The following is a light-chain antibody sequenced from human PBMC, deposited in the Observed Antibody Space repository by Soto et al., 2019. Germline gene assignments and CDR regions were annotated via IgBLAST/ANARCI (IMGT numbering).Light chain of an antibody. V-gene: IGKV1-5*03. CDR3: QQYHGFWT. Sequence: GDRVTITCRASQSISGSLAWYQQKPGKAPKLLIYEASKLKSGVPSRFSGSGSGTEYTLTISSLQPDDSASYYCQQYHGFWTFGQGTRVEIK. CDR1: QSISGS. J-gene: IGKJ1*01. CDR2: EAS.